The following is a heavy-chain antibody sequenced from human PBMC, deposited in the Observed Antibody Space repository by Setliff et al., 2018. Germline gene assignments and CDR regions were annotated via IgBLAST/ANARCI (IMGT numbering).Heavy chain of an antibody. CDR1: GGSISSSSYY. CDR2: IYYSGST. CDR3: AGAGQQLVVGAFDI. V-gene: IGHV4-39*07. D-gene: IGHD6-13*01. J-gene: IGHJ3*02. Sequence: PSETLSLTCTVSGGSISSSSYYWGWIRQPPGKGLEWIGSIYYSGSTYYNPSLKSRVTISVDKSKNQFSLKLSSVTAADTAVYYCAGAGQQLVVGAFDIWGQGTMVTVSS.